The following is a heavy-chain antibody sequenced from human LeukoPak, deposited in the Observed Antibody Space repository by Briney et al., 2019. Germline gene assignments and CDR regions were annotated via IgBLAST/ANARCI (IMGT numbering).Heavy chain of an antibody. Sequence: GGSLRLSCAASGFTFSSYAMSWVRQAPGKGLEWVPAISGSGGSTYYADSVKGRFTISRDNSKNTLYLQMNSLRAGDTAIYYCARHRDDYTGFDSWGQGTLVTVSS. V-gene: IGHV3-23*01. CDR1: GFTFSSYA. J-gene: IGHJ4*02. D-gene: IGHD3-16*01. CDR2: ISGSGGST. CDR3: ARHRDDYTGFDS.